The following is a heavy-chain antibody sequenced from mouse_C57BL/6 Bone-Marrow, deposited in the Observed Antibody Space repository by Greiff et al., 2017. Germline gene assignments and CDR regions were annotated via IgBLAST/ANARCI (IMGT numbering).Heavy chain of an antibody. CDR1: GFSLTSYA. V-gene: IGHV2-9-1*01. D-gene: IGHD1-1*01. Sequence: VQLVESGPGLVAPSQSLSITCTVSGFSLTSYAISWVRQPPGQGLEWLGVIWTGGGTNYNSALKSRLSISKDNSKSQVFLKMNSLQTDDTARYYCARGSTTVVYWYFDVWGTGTTVTVSS. J-gene: IGHJ1*03. CDR2: IWTGGGT. CDR3: ARGSTTVVYWYFDV.